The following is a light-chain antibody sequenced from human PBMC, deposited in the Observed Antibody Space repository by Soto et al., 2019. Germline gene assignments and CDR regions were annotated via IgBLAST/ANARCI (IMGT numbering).Light chain of an antibody. CDR2: EVT. CDR1: SSDVGSYNY. CDR3: SSYAGHNNYV. V-gene: IGLV2-8*01. Sequence: QSVLTQPRSVSGSPGQSITISCTGSSSDVGSYNYVSWYQQHPGQAPKLIIYEVTKRPSGVPDRFSGSKSGNTASLTVSGLQTEDEADYYCSSYAGHNNYVFATGTRSPS. J-gene: IGLJ1*01.